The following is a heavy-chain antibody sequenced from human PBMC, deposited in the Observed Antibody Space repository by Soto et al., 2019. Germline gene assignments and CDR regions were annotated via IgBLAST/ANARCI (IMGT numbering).Heavy chain of an antibody. Sequence: ASVKVSCKASGYTFTSYDINWVRQATGQGLEWMGWMNPNSGNTGYAQKFQGRVTMTRNTSISTDYMELSSLRSEDTAVYYCARVSIGYSSYSFLFDPWGQGTLVTVSS. CDR1: GYTFTSYD. D-gene: IGHD6-13*01. J-gene: IGHJ5*02. CDR3: ARVSIGYSSYSFLFDP. CDR2: MNPNSGNT. V-gene: IGHV1-8*01.